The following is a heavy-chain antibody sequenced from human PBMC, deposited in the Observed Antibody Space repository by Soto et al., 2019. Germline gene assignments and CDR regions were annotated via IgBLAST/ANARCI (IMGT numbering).Heavy chain of an antibody. CDR3: WFTY. J-gene: IGHJ4*02. D-gene: IGHD5-18*01. CDR1: GFTFSSYA. V-gene: IGHV3-30-3*01. CDR2: ISYDGSNK. Sequence: PGGSLRLSCAASGFTFSSYAMHWVRQAPGKGLEWVAVISYDGSNKYYADSVKGRFTISRDNSKNTLYLQMNSLRANGVMWIQLWFTYWGQGTLVTVSS.